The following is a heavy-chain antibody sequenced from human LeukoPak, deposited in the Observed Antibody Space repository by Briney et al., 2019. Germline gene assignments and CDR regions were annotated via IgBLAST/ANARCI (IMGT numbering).Heavy chain of an antibody. CDR1: GFTFSSHA. Sequence: GGSLRLSCAVSGFTFSSHAMSWVRQAPGKGLEWVSTISNSDDNTYYADSVKGRFTISRDSSKNTLYLQMNSLTAEDTAIYYCAKATGTLSNWGQGTLVTVSS. CDR3: AKATGTLSN. CDR2: ISNSDDNT. D-gene: IGHD1-1*01. V-gene: IGHV3-23*01. J-gene: IGHJ4*02.